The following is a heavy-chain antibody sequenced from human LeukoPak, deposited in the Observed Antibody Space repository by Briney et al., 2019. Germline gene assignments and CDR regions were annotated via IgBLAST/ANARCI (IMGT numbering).Heavy chain of an antibody. D-gene: IGHD5-18*01. CDR2: IYPGDSDT. CDR3: ARLAGYSHGSGAFDI. J-gene: IGHJ3*02. Sequence: GESLKISCKGSGYSFTSYWIGWVRQMPGKGLEWMGIIYPGDSDTRYSPSFQGQVTISADKSISTAYLQWSSLKASDTAMYYCARLAGYSHGSGAFDIWGQGTMVTVSS. CDR1: GYSFTSYW. V-gene: IGHV5-51*01.